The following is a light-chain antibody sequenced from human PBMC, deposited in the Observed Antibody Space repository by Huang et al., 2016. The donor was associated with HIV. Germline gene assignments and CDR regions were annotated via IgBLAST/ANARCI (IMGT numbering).Light chain of an antibody. CDR1: HGVSSN. CDR2: GAS. V-gene: IGKV3-15*01. J-gene: IGKJ2*01. CDR3: QQYNNWLLYT. Sequence: EIVMTQSPATLSVSSGERATLPFRSSHGVSSNLAWYQQKPGRAPRRLIYGASTRATGNPARCSGSGCGTEFTLTISSLQSEEFAVYYCQQYNNWLLYTFGQGTKLEIK.